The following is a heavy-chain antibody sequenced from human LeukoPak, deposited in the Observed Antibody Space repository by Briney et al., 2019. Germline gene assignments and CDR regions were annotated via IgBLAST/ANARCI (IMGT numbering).Heavy chain of an antibody. Sequence: GGSLRLSCAASGFTFSNYAVNWIRQAPGKGLKWVSVISGSGSSIYYTDSVKGRFTISRDNSKNTLYLQMNSLRAEDTAVYYCARGHDSSGYYSRYYYYGMDVWGQGTTVTVSS. CDR3: ARGHDSSGYYSRYYYYGMDV. D-gene: IGHD3-22*01. CDR1: GFTFSNYA. J-gene: IGHJ6*02. V-gene: IGHV3-23*01. CDR2: ISGSGSSI.